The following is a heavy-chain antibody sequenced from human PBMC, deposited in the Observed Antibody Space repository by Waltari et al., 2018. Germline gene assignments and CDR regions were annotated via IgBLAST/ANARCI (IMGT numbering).Heavy chain of an antibody. CDR3: ASAGYGSSDYFDY. CDR1: GRSLSRGSYS. D-gene: IGHD3-10*01. V-gene: IGHV4-61*02. CDR2: IYTSGST. J-gene: IGHJ4*02. Sequence: QVQLPESGPGLVKPSQTLSLTCTVSGRSLSRGSYSWSWIRQPAGKGLEWIGRIYTSGSTNYNPSLKSRVTMSVDTSKNQFSLKLSSVTAADTAVYYCASAGYGSSDYFDYWGQGTLVTVSS.